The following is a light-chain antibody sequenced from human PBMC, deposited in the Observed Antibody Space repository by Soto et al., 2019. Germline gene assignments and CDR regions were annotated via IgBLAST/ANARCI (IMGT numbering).Light chain of an antibody. CDR2: DAS. V-gene: IGKV3-11*01. CDR1: QSVSSY. CDR3: QQSYKTPHT. J-gene: IGKJ2*01. Sequence: EIVLTQSPATLSLSPGERATLSCRASQSVSSYLVWYQQQPGQAPRLLIYDASNRATGIPARFSGSGSGTDFTLTISSLQPEDFATYYCQQSYKTPHTFGQGTKLETK.